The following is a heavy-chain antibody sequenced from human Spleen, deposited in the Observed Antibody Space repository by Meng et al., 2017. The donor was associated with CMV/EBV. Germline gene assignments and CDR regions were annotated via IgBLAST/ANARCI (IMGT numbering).Heavy chain of an antibody. D-gene: IGHD2-8*02. CDR1: GGSFSGYY. Sequence: QLQVQHGGAVLLKPSEVLVLACAFYGGSFSGYYWSWIRQPPGKGLELIGEINHSGSTNYNPSLKSRVTISVDTSKNQFSLKLSSVTAADTAVYYCASHLSVGGYWGQGTLVTVSS. CDR2: INHSGST. J-gene: IGHJ4*02. V-gene: IGHV4-34*01. CDR3: ASHLSVGGY.